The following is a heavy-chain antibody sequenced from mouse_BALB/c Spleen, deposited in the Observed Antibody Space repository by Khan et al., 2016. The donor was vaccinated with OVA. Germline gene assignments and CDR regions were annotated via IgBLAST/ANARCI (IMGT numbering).Heavy chain of an antibody. J-gene: IGHJ3*01. D-gene: IGHD3-1*01. V-gene: IGHV5-15*02. Sequence: EVELVESGGGLVQPGGSRKLSCAASGFTFSDYGMAWIRQGPGKGPEWITFISSLAYNFYYADTVTGRFPISSENAKTTLYLEMNSLRSEDTARYYCARGGTGGFAYWGQGTLVTVSA. CDR1: GFTFSDYG. CDR2: ISSLAYNF. CDR3: ARGGTGGFAY.